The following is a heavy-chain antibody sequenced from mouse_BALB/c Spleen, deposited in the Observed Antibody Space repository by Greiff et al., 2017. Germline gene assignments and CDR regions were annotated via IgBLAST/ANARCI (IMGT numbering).Heavy chain of an antibody. V-gene: IGHV1S137*01. J-gene: IGHJ2*01. Sequence: QVQLQQSGAELVRPGVSVKISCKGSGYTFTDYAMHWVKQSHAKSLEWIGVISTYYGDASYNQKFKGKATMTVDKSSSTAYMELARLTSEESAICYCARWDRYYFDYWGQGTTLTVSS. CDR3: ARWDRYYFDY. D-gene: IGHD2-14*01. CDR1: GYTFTDYA. CDR2: ISTYYGDA.